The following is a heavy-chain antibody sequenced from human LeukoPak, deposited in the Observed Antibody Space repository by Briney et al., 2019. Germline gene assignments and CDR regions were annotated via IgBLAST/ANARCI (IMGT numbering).Heavy chain of an antibody. CDR1: GFTNYA. D-gene: IGHD2-2*02. CDR3: AKDESGYCTSTSCYKWFDP. CDR2: ISGNGGNT. V-gene: IGHV3-23*01. Sequence: GGSLRLSCAASGFTNYAMSWVRQAPGKGLEWVSTISGNGGNTYYADSVKGRFTISRDNSKNTLYLQMNSLRAEDTAVYYCAKDESGYCTSTSCYKWFDPCGQGTLVTVSS. J-gene: IGHJ5*02.